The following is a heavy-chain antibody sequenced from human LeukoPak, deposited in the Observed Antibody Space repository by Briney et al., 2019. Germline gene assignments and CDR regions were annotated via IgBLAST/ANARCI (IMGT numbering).Heavy chain of an antibody. D-gene: IGHD3-10*01. J-gene: IGHJ4*02. CDR1: GYSFNIFG. Sequence: ASVKVSCKASGYSFNIFGMSWVRQAPGQGLEWMGWISAYNGKTHFAQKFQGRVTTTTDASTSTAYMKLSSLTSDDTAVYYCARYFGSGTSDYWGQGTLVTVSS. CDR2: ISAYNGKT. V-gene: IGHV1-18*01. CDR3: ARYFGSGTSDY.